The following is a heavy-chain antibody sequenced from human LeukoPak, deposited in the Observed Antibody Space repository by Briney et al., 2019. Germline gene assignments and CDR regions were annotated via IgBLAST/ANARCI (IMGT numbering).Heavy chain of an antibody. J-gene: IGHJ4*02. CDR3: ARDRDSSGWYEGFDY. CDR2: ISYDGSNK. V-gene: IGHV3-30-3*01. D-gene: IGHD6-19*01. Sequence: GGSLRLSCAASGFTFSSSAMHWVRQAPDKGLEWVAVISYDGSNKYYADSVKGRFTISRDNSKNTLYLQMNSLRADDTAVYYCARDRDSSGWYEGFDYWGQGTLVTASS. CDR1: GFTFSSSA.